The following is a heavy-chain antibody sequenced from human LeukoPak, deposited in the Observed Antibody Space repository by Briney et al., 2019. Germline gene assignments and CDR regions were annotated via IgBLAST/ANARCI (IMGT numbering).Heavy chain of an antibody. J-gene: IGHJ5*02. D-gene: IGHD2-15*01. Sequence: GGSLRLSCAASGFTFSSYEMNWVRQAPGKGLEWVSYISSSGSTIYYADSVTGRFTISRGNAKNSLYLQMNSLRAEDTAVYYCARGTLGYCSGGSCYSTWGQGTLVTVSS. CDR1: GFTFSSYE. CDR3: ARGTLGYCSGGSCYST. V-gene: IGHV3-48*03. CDR2: ISSSGSTI.